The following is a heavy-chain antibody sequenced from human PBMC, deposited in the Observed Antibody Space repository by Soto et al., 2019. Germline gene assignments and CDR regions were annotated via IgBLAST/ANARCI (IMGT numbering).Heavy chain of an antibody. CDR1: GFFFSGYW. CDR2: VNPDGGER. V-gene: IGHV3-7*01. J-gene: IGHJ5*02. CDR3: ARGRGWLDP. Sequence: QLVESGGGLVQPGGSLRLSCAGSGFFFSGYWMSWVRQAPRKGLEWVANVNPDGGERYYVDSVRGRFFVSRDNAKNSLYLQMNILEAEDTAVYYCARGRGWLDPWGQGTLVTVSS.